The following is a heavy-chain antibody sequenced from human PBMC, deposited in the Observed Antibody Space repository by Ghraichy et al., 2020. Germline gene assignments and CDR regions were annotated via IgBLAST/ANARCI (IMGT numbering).Heavy chain of an antibody. Sequence: TLSLTCAVYGGSFSGYYWSWIRQPPGKGLEWIGEINHSGSTNYNPSLKSRVTISVDTSKNQFSLKLSSVTAADTAVYYCARGRAAAGTASQHWGQGTLVTVSS. J-gene: IGHJ1*01. CDR2: INHSGST. CDR3: ARGRAAAGTASQH. D-gene: IGHD6-13*01. CDR1: GGSFSGYY. V-gene: IGHV4-34*01.